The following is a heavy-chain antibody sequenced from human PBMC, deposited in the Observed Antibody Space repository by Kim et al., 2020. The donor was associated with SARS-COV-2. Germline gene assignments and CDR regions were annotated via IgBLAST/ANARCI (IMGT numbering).Heavy chain of an antibody. CDR3: AREVIPQSFYSASGRLPRSRWFDP. Sequence: ASVKVSCKASGYTFTKYYIYWVRQAPGQGLEWMGLINPSAGGTIYAQKFQDRLTLTSDTSTSSVYMDLDSLTSEDTAMYYCAREVIPQSFYSASGRLPRSRWFDPWGQGTLVTVSS. J-gene: IGHJ5*02. V-gene: IGHV1-46*01. D-gene: IGHD3-10*01. CDR2: INPSAGGT. CDR1: GYTFTKYY.